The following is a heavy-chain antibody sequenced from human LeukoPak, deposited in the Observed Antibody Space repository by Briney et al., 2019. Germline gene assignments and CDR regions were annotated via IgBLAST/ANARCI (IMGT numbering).Heavy chain of an antibody. CDR2: ISAYNGNT. J-gene: IGHJ4*02. CDR3: ARVGDGVVITGTGSEFDY. Sequence: GASVKVSCKASGYTFTSYGISWVRQAPGQGLEWMGWISAYNGNTNYAQKLQGRVTMTTDTSTSTAYMELRSLRSDDTAVYYCARVGDGVVITGTGSEFDYWGQGTLVTVSS. CDR1: GYTFTSYG. V-gene: IGHV1-18*01. D-gene: IGHD1-20*01.